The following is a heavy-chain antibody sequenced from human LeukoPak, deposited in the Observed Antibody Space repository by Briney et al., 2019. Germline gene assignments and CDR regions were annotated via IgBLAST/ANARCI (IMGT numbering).Heavy chain of an antibody. Sequence: GGSLRLSCAASRFTFSNYWMHWVRQAPGKGLVWVSRINSDGSSTTYADSVKGRFTISRDNAKNTLYLQMNSLRAEDTAVYYCARDYGRSRDYGMDVWGQGTTVTVSS. CDR2: INSDGSST. CDR1: RFTFSNYW. V-gene: IGHV3-74*01. CDR3: ARDYGRSRDYGMDV. D-gene: IGHD3-10*01. J-gene: IGHJ6*02.